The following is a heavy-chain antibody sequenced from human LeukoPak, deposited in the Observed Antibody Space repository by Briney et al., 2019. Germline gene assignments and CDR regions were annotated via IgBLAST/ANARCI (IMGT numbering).Heavy chain of an antibody. CDR2: ISSSGSTI. V-gene: IGHV3-11*04. CDR3: ARDLPRVGYYYYYGMDV. J-gene: IGHJ6*02. D-gene: IGHD1-26*01. Sequence: PGGSLRLSCAASGFTFSDYYMSWIRQAPGKGLEWVSYISSSGSTIYYADSVKGRFTISRDNAKNSLYLQMNSLRAEDTAVYYCARDLPRVGYYYYYGMDVWGQGTTVTVSS. CDR1: GFTFSDYY.